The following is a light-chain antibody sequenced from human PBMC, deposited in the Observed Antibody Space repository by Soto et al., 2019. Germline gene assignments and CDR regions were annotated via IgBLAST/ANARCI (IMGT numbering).Light chain of an antibody. CDR3: QQRSNPIT. V-gene: IGKV3-11*01. Sequence: EIVLTQSPATLSLSPGERATLSCRASQSVSSYLAWYQQKPGQAPRLLIYDAPNRATGIPARFSGSGSGTDFTLTISSLEPEDFAVYYCQQRSNPITFGQGTRLESK. CDR1: QSVSSY. CDR2: DAP. J-gene: IGKJ5*01.